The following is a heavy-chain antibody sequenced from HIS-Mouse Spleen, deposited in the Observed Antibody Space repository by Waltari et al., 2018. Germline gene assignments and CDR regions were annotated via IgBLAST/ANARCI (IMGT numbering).Heavy chain of an antibody. CDR2: IYYSAGT. V-gene: IGHV4-39*07. Sequence: QLQLQESGPGLVKPSETLSLTCTVSGGSISSSSYYWGWIRQPPGKGLGWIGSIYYSAGTSYNPSLKSRVTISVDTSKNQFSLKLSSVTAADTAVYYCAREIPYSSSWYDWYFDLWGRGTLVTVSS. CDR3: AREIPYSSSWYDWYFDL. J-gene: IGHJ2*01. D-gene: IGHD6-13*01. CDR1: GGSISSSSYY.